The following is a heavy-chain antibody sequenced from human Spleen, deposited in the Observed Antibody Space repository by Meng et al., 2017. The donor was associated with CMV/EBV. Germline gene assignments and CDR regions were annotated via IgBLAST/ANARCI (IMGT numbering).Heavy chain of an antibody. J-gene: IGHJ2*01. CDR3: AREGSGSPPEISYWYFDL. Sequence: GESLKISCAASGFTFDDYGMSWVRQAPGKGLEWVSGINWNGGSTGYADSVKGRFTISRDNAKNSLYLQMNSLRAEDTALYYCAREGSGSPPEISYWYFDLWGRGTLVTVSS. V-gene: IGHV3-20*04. CDR1: GFTFDDYG. D-gene: IGHD1-26*01. CDR2: INWNGGST.